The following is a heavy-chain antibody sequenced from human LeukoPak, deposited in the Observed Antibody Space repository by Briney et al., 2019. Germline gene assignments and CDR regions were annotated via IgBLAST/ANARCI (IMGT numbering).Heavy chain of an antibody. CDR3: ANRVGIAAGGITSDY. D-gene: IGHD6-13*01. CDR1: GFTFSSYA. J-gene: IGHJ4*02. Sequence: GGSLRLSCAASGFTFSSYAMSWVRQAPGKGLEWVSAISGSGGSTHYADSVKGRFTISRDNSKNTLYLQMNSLRAEDTAVYYCANRVGIAAGGITSDYWGQGTLVTVSS. V-gene: IGHV3-23*01. CDR2: ISGSGGST.